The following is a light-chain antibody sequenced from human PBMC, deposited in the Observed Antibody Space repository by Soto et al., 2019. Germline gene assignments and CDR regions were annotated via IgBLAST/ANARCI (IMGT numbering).Light chain of an antibody. V-gene: IGKV1-39*01. CDR2: GAS. CDR3: QQSYTTPPT. Sequence: DIQMTQSPSSLSASVGDRVIFTCRASQSVSSYLNWYQQESGRAPKLLIYGASSLQSGVPSRFSGSGSGTDFTLTISSLQPEDFVTYYCQQSYTTPPTFGQGTKVEIK. CDR1: QSVSSY. J-gene: IGKJ1*01.